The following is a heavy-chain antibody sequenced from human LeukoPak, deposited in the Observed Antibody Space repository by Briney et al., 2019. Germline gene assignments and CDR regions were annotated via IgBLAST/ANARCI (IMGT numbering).Heavy chain of an antibody. V-gene: IGHV5-51*01. CDR3: ARRLCSGGSRYYFDY. CDR2: IYPGDSDT. D-gene: IGHD2-15*01. Sequence: GESLKISCKGSGYSFTSYWIGWVRQMPGKGLEWMGIIYPGDSDTRYSPFFQGQVTISADKSTSTASLQWSSLKASDTAMYYCARRLCSGGSRYYFDYWGQGTLVTVSS. J-gene: IGHJ4*02. CDR1: GYSFTSYW.